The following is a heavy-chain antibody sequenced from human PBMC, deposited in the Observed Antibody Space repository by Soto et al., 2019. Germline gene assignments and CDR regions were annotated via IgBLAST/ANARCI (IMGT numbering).Heavy chain of an antibody. Sequence: PSETLSLTCTVSGGSISSGGYYWSWIRQHPGKGLEWIGYIYYSGSTYYNPSLKSRVTISVDTSKNQFSLKLSSVTAADTAVYYCARSPYGSRQQNYYMDVWGNGTTVTVSS. D-gene: IGHD3-10*01. CDR3: ARSPYGSRQQNYYMDV. J-gene: IGHJ6*03. CDR1: GGSISSGGYY. CDR2: IYYSGST. V-gene: IGHV4-31*03.